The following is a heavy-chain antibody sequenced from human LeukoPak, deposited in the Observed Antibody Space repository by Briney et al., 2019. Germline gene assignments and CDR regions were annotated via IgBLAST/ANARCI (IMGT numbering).Heavy chain of an antibody. CDR2: IYDRGPA. D-gene: IGHD3-10*01. CDR1: GGAITSGGYS. Sequence: PSQTLSLTCTVSGGAITSGGYSWNWIRQPPGTGLEWIGCIYDRGPAYYNPSLKSRFTISVDRPKNQFFLNVTSLTAADTAVYYCARSRQASGLFNSWGQGTLVVASS. J-gene: IGHJ5*01. CDR3: ARSRQASGLFNS. V-gene: IGHV4-30-2*01.